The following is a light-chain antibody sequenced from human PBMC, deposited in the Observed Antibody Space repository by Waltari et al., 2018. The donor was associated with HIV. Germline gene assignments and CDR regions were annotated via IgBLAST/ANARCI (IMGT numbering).Light chain of an antibody. Sequence: QPELTQPPSVSGAPGQTVTISCTGSSSNIGAGYGVHWYQQLPGAAPKLLIHDINTRPSWVPDRFSGSNSATAASLAITGLQVEDEGDYFCQSYDSSLSVIFGGGTKLTVL. V-gene: IGLV1-40*01. CDR2: DIN. CDR3: QSYDSSLSVI. J-gene: IGLJ2*01. CDR1: SSNIGAGYG.